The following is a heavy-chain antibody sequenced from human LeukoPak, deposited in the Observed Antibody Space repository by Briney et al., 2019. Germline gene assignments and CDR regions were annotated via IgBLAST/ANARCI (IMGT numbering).Heavy chain of an antibody. CDR3: ARGGDDYVWGSYRF. CDR1: GGSISRSSYY. J-gene: IGHJ4*02. CDR2: ISYTGST. V-gene: IGHV4-39*07. Sequence: NPSEILSLTCSVSGGSISRSSYYWGWLRQPPGKGLAWFGSISYTGSTYYNPALKSRVTISEGTSKNKFSLKLSSVTAADTAVYYCARGGDDYVWGSYRFWGQGTLVTVSS. D-gene: IGHD3-16*02.